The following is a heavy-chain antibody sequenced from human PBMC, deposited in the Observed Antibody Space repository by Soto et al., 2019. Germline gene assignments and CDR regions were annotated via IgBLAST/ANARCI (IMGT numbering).Heavy chain of an antibody. CDR2: MNPNSGNT. V-gene: IGHV1-8*01. J-gene: IGHJ6*03. CDR1: GYTFTSYD. CDR3: ARAYEDDSSPQNFARYYYYYYYMDV. D-gene: IGHD5-12*01. Sequence: ASVKVSCKASGYTFTSYDINWVRQATGQGLEWMGWMNPNSGNTGYAQKFQGRVTMTRNTSISTAYMELSSLRSEDTAVYYCARAYEDDSSPQNFARYYYYYYYMDVWGKGTTVTVSS.